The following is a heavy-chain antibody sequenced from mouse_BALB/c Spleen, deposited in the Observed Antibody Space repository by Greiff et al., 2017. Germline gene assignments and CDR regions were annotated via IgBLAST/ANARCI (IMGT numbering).Heavy chain of an antibody. CDR1: GFNIKDTY. CDR3: AREGIGNYYFDY. CDR2: IDPANGNT. D-gene: IGHD2-1*01. J-gene: IGHJ2*01. Sequence: VQLQQSGAELVKPGASVKLSCTASGFNIKDTYMHWVQQRPEQGLEWIGRIDPANGNTKYDPKFQGKATITADTSSNTAYLQLSSLTSEDTAVYYGAREGIGNYYFDYWGQGTTLTVSS. V-gene: IGHV14-3*02.